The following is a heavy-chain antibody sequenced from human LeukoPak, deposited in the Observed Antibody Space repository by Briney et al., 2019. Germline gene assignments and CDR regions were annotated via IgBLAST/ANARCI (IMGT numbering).Heavy chain of an antibody. CDR1: GCTFTSYG. D-gene: IGHD3-10*01. V-gene: IGHV1-18*01. CDR3: ARDYGSGSYYTGGFDP. J-gene: IGHJ5*02. Sequence: ASVKVSCKASGCTFTSYGISWVRQAPGQGLEWMGWISAYNGNTNYTQKLQGRVTMTTDTSTSTAYMELRSLRPDDTAVYYCARDYGSGSYYTGGFDPWGQGTLVTVSS. CDR2: ISAYNGNT.